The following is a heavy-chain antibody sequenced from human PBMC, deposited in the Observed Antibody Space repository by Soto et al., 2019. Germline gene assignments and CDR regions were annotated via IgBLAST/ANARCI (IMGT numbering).Heavy chain of an antibody. CDR3: AREGTRGGFLNWFDP. CDR1: EFTFSNYS. V-gene: IGHV3-48*02. J-gene: IGHJ5*01. Sequence: EVQLVESGGGLVQPGGSLRLSCAASEFTFSNYSMNWVRQAPGKGLEWVSYISSSSSTIYYADSVKGRFTISRDNAKNSLYLQMNSLRDEDTAVYYCAREGTRGGFLNWFDPWGQGTTVTVSS. D-gene: IGHD3-10*01. CDR2: ISSSSSTI.